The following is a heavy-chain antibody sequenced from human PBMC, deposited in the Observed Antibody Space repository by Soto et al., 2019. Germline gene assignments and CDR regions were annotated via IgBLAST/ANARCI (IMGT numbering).Heavy chain of an antibody. D-gene: IGHD2-15*01. CDR2: ISYDGSNK. V-gene: IGHV3-30-3*01. CDR3: ARDSQDIVVVVAASDGMDV. J-gene: IGHJ6*02. Sequence: PGGSLRLSCAASGFTFSSYAMHWVRQAPGKGLEWVAVISYDGSNKYYADSVKGRFTISRDNSKNTLYLQMNSLRAEDTAVYYCARDSQDIVVVVAASDGMDVWGQGTTVTVSS. CDR1: GFTFSSYA.